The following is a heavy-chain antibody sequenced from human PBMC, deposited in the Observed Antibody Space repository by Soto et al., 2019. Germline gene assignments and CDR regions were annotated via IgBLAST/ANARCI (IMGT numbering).Heavy chain of an antibody. D-gene: IGHD3-22*01. J-gene: IGHJ4*02. Sequence: GASVKVSCKASGYTFTSYGISWVRQAPGQGLEWMGWISAYNGNTNYAQKLQGRVTMTTDTSTSTAYMELRSLRSDDPAVYYCARDGPRGVYYYDRSGYYPYYFDYWGQATLVTVSS. CDR2: ISAYNGNT. V-gene: IGHV1-18*04. CDR1: GYTFTSYG. CDR3: ARDGPRGVYYYDRSGYYPYYFDY.